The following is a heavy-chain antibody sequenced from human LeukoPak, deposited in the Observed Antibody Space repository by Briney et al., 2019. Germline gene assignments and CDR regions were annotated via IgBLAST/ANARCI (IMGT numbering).Heavy chain of an antibody. CDR3: ARDLSGGYHFAY. CDR2: ISYDGSNK. V-gene: IGHV3-30-3*01. CDR1: GFTFSSYA. D-gene: IGHD5-12*01. J-gene: IGHJ4*02. Sequence: PGGSLRLSCAASGFTFSSYAMHWVRQAPGKGLEWVAVISYDGSNKYYADSVKGRFTISRDNAKNTVSLQMNSLRAEDTAVYYCARDLSGGYHFAYWGQGTLVTVSS.